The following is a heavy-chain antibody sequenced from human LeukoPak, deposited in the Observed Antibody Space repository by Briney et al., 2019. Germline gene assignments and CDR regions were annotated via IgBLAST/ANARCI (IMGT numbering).Heavy chain of an antibody. V-gene: IGHV4-59*12. J-gene: IGHJ3*02. CDR1: GGSISSYY. Sequence: SETLSLTCTVSGGSISSYYWSWIRQPPGKGLEWIGYIYYSGSTNYNPSLKSRVTISVDTSKNQFSLKLSSVTAADTAVYYCARGLPDGSIAAAAMLPHDAFDIWGQGTMVTVSS. D-gene: IGHD6-13*01. CDR2: IYYSGST. CDR3: ARGLPDGSIAAAAMLPHDAFDI.